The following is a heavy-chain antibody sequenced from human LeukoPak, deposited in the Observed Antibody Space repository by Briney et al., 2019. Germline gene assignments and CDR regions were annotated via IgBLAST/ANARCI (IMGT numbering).Heavy chain of an antibody. CDR2: ISSSSSTI. V-gene: IGHV3-48*04. CDR3: ARYYHGSGEEIDY. D-gene: IGHD3-10*01. CDR1: GFTFSSYS. Sequence: GGSLRLSCAASGFTFSSYSMNWVRQAPGKGLEWVSYISSSSSTIYYADSVKGRFTISRDNAKNSLYLQMNSLRAEDTAVYYCARYYHGSGEEIDYWGQGTLVTVSS. J-gene: IGHJ4*02.